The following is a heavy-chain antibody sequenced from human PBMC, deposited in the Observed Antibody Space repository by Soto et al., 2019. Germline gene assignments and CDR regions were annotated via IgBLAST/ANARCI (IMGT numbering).Heavy chain of an antibody. V-gene: IGHV1-2*02. J-gene: IGHJ5*01. CDR1: GYTFTDYY. Sequence: QVPLVQSGAEVKKPGASVRVSCKASGYTFTDYYMHWVRQAPGQGLEWMAWINPNTGDKKYDQKFQGRVTVTRETSNRILYMELSSLRSDDTAIYYCARKSLYGSGSSFDFWGQGNLVTVS. CDR3: ARKSLYGSGSSFDF. D-gene: IGHD3-10*01. CDR2: INPNTGDK.